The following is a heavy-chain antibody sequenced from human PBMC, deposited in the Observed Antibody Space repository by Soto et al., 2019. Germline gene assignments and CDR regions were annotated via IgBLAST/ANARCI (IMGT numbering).Heavy chain of an antibody. V-gene: IGHV3-33*01. Sequence: GGSLRLSCAASGFTFSSYGMHWVRQAPGKGLEWVAVIWYDGSNKYYADSVKGRFTISRDNSKNTLYLQMNSLRAEDTAVYYCERDLITMIDTGAFDIWGQGTMVTVSS. D-gene: IGHD3-22*01. CDR2: IWYDGSNK. CDR1: GFTFSSYG. CDR3: ERDLITMIDTGAFDI. J-gene: IGHJ3*02.